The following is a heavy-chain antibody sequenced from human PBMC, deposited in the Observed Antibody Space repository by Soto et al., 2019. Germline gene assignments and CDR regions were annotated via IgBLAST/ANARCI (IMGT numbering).Heavy chain of an antibody. Sequence: GASVKVSFKASGFTFTSSAVQWLRQALGQRLEWIGWIVVGSGNTNYAQKFQERVTITRDMSTSTAYMELSSLRSEDTAVYYCAAERIAAAGDYFDYWGQGTLVTVSS. D-gene: IGHD6-13*01. J-gene: IGHJ4*02. CDR3: AAERIAAAGDYFDY. CDR2: IVVGSGNT. CDR1: GFTFTSSA. V-gene: IGHV1-58*01.